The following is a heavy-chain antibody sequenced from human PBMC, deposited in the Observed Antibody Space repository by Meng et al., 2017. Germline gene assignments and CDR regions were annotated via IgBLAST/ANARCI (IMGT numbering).Heavy chain of an antibody. Sequence: ASVKVSCKASGYTLTELSMHWVRQAPGKGLEWMGGFDPEDGETIYAQKFQGRVTMTEDTSTDTAYMELSSLRSEDTAVYYCATDRGLVDTAPWVFYAFDICGQGTMVTVSS. CDR3: ATDRGLVDTAPWVFYAFDI. V-gene: IGHV1-24*01. J-gene: IGHJ3*02. CDR1: GYTLTELS. D-gene: IGHD5-18*01. CDR2: FDPEDGET.